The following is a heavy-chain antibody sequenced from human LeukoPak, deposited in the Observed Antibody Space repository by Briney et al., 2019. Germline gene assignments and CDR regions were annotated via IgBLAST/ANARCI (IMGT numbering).Heavy chain of an antibody. CDR1: GYTFTSYG. CDR2: ISAYNGNT. D-gene: IGHD4-11*01. Sequence: GASVKVSCKASGYTFTSYGISWVRQAPGQGLEWMGWISAYNGNTNYAQKLQGRVTMTTDTSTSTAYVELRSLRSDDTAVYYCARVLYSNYYGIDYWGQGTLVTVSS. J-gene: IGHJ4*02. CDR3: ARVLYSNYYGIDY. V-gene: IGHV1-18*01.